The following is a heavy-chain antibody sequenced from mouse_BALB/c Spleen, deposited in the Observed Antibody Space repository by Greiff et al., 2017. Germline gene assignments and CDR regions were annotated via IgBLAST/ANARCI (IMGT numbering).Heavy chain of an antibody. J-gene: IGHJ3*01. Sequence: EVHLVESGGGLVKPGGSLKLSCAASGFTFSSYAMSWVRQTPEKRLEWVASISSGGSTYYPDSVMGRFTISRDNARNILYLQMSSLRSEDTAMYYCAREYGSSYQGFAYWGRGTLVTVSA. V-gene: IGHV5-6-5*01. CDR3: AREYGSSYQGFAY. CDR2: ISSGGST. D-gene: IGHD1-1*01. CDR1: GFTFSSYA.